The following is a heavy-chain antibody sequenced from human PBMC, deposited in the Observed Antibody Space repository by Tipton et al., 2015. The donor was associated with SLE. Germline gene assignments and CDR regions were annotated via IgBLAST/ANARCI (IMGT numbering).Heavy chain of an antibody. CDR2: ISGYSGNT. D-gene: IGHD3-16*01. CDR3: ARLGDWDQYYYMDV. V-gene: IGHV1-18*01. J-gene: IGHJ6*03. CDR1: GYTFTSYG. Sequence: QLVQSGVEVKKPGASVKVSCKASGYTFTSYGISWVRQAPGQGLEWMGWISGYSGNTNYAQKLQGRVTMTTDTSTSTAYMELRSLRSDDTAVYYCARLGDWDQYYYMDVWGKVTTVAVSS.